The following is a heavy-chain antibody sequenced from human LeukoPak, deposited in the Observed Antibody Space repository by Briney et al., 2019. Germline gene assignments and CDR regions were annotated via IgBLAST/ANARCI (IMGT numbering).Heavy chain of an antibody. D-gene: IGHD5-24*01. CDR1: GYSFSSYW. V-gene: IGHV5-51*01. Sequence: GASLQISCKASGYSFSSYWIAWVRQLPGKGLEWMGIINPADSDTRYSLSIQGQVTISADRSISTAYLQWSSLKASDTAIYYCARGEGGYNYAFWGQGTLVSVSS. J-gene: IGHJ4*02. CDR2: INPADSDT. CDR3: ARGEGGYNYAF.